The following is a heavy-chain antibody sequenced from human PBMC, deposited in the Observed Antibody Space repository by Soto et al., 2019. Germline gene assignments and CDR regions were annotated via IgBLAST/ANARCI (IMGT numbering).Heavy chain of an antibody. CDR1: GLTVRDYG. V-gene: IGHV3-7*04. D-gene: IGHD4-17*01. Sequence: PGGSLRLSCAASGLTVRDYGMTWLRQAPGKGLEWMANIKEDGSEKYYVDPVRGRFTISRDNAKNSLYLQMNSLRAEDTAVYYCARGTVTPGLDYWGQGTLVTVSS. CDR3: ARGTVTPGLDY. J-gene: IGHJ4*02. CDR2: IKEDGSEK.